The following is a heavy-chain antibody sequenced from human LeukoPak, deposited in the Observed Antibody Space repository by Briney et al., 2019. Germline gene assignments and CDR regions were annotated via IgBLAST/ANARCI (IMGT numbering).Heavy chain of an antibody. CDR2: INHSGST. J-gene: IGHJ4*02. CDR1: GGSFSGYY. CDR3: VRTGYYYGPGSYRLAFTNYFDY. V-gene: IGHV4-34*01. D-gene: IGHD3-10*01. Sequence: SETLSLTCAVYGGSFSGYYWSWIRQPPGKGLEWIGEINHSGSTNYNPSLKSRVTISVDTSKNQFSLKLSSVTAADTAVYYCVRTGYYYGPGSYRLAFTNYFDYWGQGTLVTVSS.